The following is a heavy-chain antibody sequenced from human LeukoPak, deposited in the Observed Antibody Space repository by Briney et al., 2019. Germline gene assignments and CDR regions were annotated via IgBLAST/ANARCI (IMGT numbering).Heavy chain of an antibody. D-gene: IGHD1-26*01. V-gene: IGHV4-4*07. J-gene: IGHJ6*03. Sequence: PSETLSLTCTVSGGSISSYYWSWIRQPAGKGLEWIGRIYTSGSTNYNPSLKSRVTMSVGTSKNQFSLKLSSVTAADTAVYYCARDRQELPPSYYYYYMDVWGKGTTVTVSS. CDR1: GGSISSYY. CDR2: IYTSGST. CDR3: ARDRQELPPSYYYYYMDV.